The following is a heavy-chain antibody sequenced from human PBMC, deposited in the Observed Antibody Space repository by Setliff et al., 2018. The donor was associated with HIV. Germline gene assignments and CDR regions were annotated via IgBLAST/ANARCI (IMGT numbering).Heavy chain of an antibody. Sequence: GGSLRLSCSASGFMFGDYTMSWLRQAPGKGLEWVGFIRSKAYGGTTEYAASVKGRFTISRDDSKSIAYPQMNSLKTEDTAVYYCTRAPSLRYYFDQWGQGTLVTVSS. CDR3: TRAPSLRYYFDQ. CDR2: IRSKAYGGTT. V-gene: IGHV3-49*03. CDR1: GFMFGDYT. J-gene: IGHJ4*02. D-gene: IGHD4-17*01.